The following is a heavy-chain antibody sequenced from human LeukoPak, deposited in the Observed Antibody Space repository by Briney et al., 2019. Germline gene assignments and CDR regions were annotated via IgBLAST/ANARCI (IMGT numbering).Heavy chain of an antibody. CDR2: INHSGST. D-gene: IGHD2-8*01. CDR3: ARRRFVRGPDVVNPFDY. CDR1: GGSFSGYY. V-gene: IGHV4-34*01. J-gene: IGHJ4*02. Sequence: SETLSLTCAAYGGSFSGYYWSWIRQPPGKGLEWIGEINHSGSTNYNPSLKSRVTISVDTSKNQFSLKLSSVTAADTAVYYCARRRFVRGPDVVNPFDYWGQGTLVTVSS.